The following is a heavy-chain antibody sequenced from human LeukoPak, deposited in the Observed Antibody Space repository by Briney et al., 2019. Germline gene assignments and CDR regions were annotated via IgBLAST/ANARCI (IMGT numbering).Heavy chain of an antibody. CDR1: GFTVSSNY. D-gene: IGHD2-8*01. J-gene: IGHJ3*02. CDR2: IYSGGST. CDR3: AKDLISDRAFDI. Sequence: GGSLRLSCAASGFTVSSNYMSWVRQAPGKGLEWVSVIYSGGSTYYADSVKGRFTIFRDNSKNTLYLQMNSLRAEDTAVYYCAKDLISDRAFDIWDQGTMVTVSS. V-gene: IGHV3-53*01.